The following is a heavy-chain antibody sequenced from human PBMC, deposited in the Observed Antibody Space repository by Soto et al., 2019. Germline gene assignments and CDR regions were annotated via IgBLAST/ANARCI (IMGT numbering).Heavy chain of an antibody. CDR1: GFRFGTYA. CDR2: ISFSSSYI. CDR3: ATGPSPPLLDS. J-gene: IGHJ5*01. Sequence: GGSLRLSCAASGFRFGTYAMNWVRQSPGKGLEWVSFISFSSSYIYYADSVRGRFTVSRDNAKNPLYLQLNNLRAEDTAVYYCATGPSPPLLDSWGQGTLVTVSS. V-gene: IGHV3-21*01. D-gene: IGHD7-27*01.